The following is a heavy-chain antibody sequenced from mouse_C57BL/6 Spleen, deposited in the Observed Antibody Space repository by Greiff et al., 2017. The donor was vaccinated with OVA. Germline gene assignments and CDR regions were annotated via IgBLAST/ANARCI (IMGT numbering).Heavy chain of an antibody. Sequence: EVKLLESGPGLVKPSQSLSLTCSVTGYSITSGYYWNWIRQFPGNKLEWMGYISYDGSNNYNPSLKNRISITRDTSKNQFFLKLNSVTTEDTATYYCARGDGYYPFAYWGQGTLVTVSA. CDR1: GYSITSGYY. J-gene: IGHJ3*01. D-gene: IGHD2-3*01. CDR2: ISYDGSN. V-gene: IGHV3-6*01. CDR3: ARGDGYYPFAY.